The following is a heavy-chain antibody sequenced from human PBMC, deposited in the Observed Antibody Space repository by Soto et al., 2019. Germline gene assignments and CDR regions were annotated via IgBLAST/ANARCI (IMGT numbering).Heavy chain of an antibody. Sequence: EVQLLESGGGLVQPGGSLRLSCAASGFTVSSYAMTWVRQAPGKGLEWVSGISGGGGSTYYADSVKGRFTISRDNSKNTLFLQMDSLRAEDTAVYYCAKDRIAVDFHYGMDVWGQGTTVSVSS. D-gene: IGHD2-15*01. CDR1: GFTVSSYA. CDR2: ISGGGGST. J-gene: IGHJ6*02. V-gene: IGHV3-23*01. CDR3: AKDRIAVDFHYGMDV.